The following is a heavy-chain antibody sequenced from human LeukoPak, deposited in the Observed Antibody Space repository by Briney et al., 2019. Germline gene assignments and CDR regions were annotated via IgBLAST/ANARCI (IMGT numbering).Heavy chain of an antibody. CDR1: GFTVSSNY. CDR3: ARNGGNHLYTYAYN. Sequence: PEGSLRLSCAASGFTVSSNYMNWVRQAPGKGLEWVSFIDSGGSTYYADSVKGRFTISRDNSKNTVYLQMNDLRAEDTAVYYCARNGGNHLYTYAYNWGQGTLVTVSS. V-gene: IGHV3-66*01. D-gene: IGHD5-18*01. J-gene: IGHJ4*02. CDR2: IDSGGST.